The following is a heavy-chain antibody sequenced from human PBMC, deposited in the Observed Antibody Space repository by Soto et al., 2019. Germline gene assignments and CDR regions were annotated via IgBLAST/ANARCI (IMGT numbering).Heavy chain of an antibody. D-gene: IGHD3-3*01. CDR3: ARVRYDFWSGYYNDAFDI. Sequence: LRLSCAASGYTFSSYSVNWVRQAPGKRKEWVSYISSSSSTIYYADSVKGRFTISRDNAKSSLYLQMNSLRAEDTAVYYCARVRYDFWSGYYNDAFDIWGQGTMVTVSS. V-gene: IGHV3-48*01. CDR2: ISSSSSTI. CDR1: GYTFSSYS. J-gene: IGHJ3*02.